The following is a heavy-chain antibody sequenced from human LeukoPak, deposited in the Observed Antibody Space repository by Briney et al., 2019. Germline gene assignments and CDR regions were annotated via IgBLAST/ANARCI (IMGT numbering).Heavy chain of an antibody. Sequence: PGGSLRLSCAASGFTFCNYWMSWVRQAPGKGLEWVAYIKQYGSEKYYVDSVKGRFTISRDSAKNSLYLQMNSLRAEDTAVYYFARVKYFDFWSGNDAFDIWGQGTMVTVSS. CDR3: ARVKYFDFWSGNDAFDI. D-gene: IGHD3-3*01. CDR1: GFTFCNYW. CDR2: IKQYGSEK. J-gene: IGHJ3*02. V-gene: IGHV3-7*01.